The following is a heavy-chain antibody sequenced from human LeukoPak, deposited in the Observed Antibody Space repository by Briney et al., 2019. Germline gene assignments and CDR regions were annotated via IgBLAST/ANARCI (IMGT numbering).Heavy chain of an antibody. CDR3: ARGRRYSSGWYVEREYYFDY. CDR2: INPNSGGT. Sequence: VASVKVSCKASGYTFTGYYMHWVRQAPGQGLEWMGWINPNSGGTNYAQKFQGRVTMTRDTSISTAYMELSRLRSDDTAVYYCARGRRYSSGWYVEREYYFDYWGQGTLVTVSS. D-gene: IGHD6-19*01. CDR1: GYTFTGYY. J-gene: IGHJ4*02. V-gene: IGHV1-2*02.